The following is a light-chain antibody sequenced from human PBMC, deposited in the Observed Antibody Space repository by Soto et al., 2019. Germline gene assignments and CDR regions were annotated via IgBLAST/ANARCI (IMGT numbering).Light chain of an antibody. Sequence: DIQMTQSRSTLSASVGDRVTITCRASQSISSWLAWYQQKPGKAPKLLIYDASTLESGVPSRFSGSGSGTEFTLTISSLQPDDFATYYCQQYNSYLRTFGQGTKVDIK. J-gene: IGKJ1*01. CDR1: QSISSW. V-gene: IGKV1-5*01. CDR2: DAS. CDR3: QQYNSYLRT.